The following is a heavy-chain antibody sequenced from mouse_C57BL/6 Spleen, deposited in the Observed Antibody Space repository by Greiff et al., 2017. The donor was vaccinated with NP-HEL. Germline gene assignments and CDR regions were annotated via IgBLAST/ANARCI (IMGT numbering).Heavy chain of an antibody. CDR3: ARRGYYGSRYFDV. D-gene: IGHD1-1*01. CDR1: GYTFTSYW. CDR2: IDPSDSET. V-gene: IGHV1-52*01. J-gene: IGHJ1*03. Sequence: QVHVKQSGAELVRPGSSVNLSCKASGYTFTSYWMHWVKQRPIQGLEWIGNIDPSDSETHYNQKFKDKATLTVDKSSSTAYMQLSSLTSEDSAVYYCARRGYYGSRYFDVWGTGTTVTVSS.